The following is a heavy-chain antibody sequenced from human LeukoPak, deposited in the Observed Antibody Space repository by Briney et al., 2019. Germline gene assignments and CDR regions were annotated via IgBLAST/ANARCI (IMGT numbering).Heavy chain of an antibody. CDR1: GYTFTGYY. CDR2: INPSGGST. Sequence: GASVKVSCKASGYTFTGYYMHWVRQAPGQGLEWMGIINPSGGSTSYAQKFQGRVTMTRDMSTSTVYMELSSLRSEDTAVYYCARGIPNWNDESWFDPWGQGTLVTVSS. D-gene: IGHD1-1*01. J-gene: IGHJ5*02. CDR3: ARGIPNWNDESWFDP. V-gene: IGHV1-46*01.